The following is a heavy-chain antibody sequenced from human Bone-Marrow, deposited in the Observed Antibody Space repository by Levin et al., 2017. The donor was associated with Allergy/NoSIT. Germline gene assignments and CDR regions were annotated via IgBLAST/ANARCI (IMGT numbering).Heavy chain of an antibody. CDR2: TYSGGTT. Sequence: GGSLRLSCAASGFSVSSTYMTWVRQAPGKGLEWVSVTYSGGTTYYAQSSKGRFTVSRDTSKNTPHLQLNSLRDDATALYYCAKGESGGWLSALGFELWSLGTLVTVS. V-gene: IGHV3-53*01. CDR3: AKGESGGWLSALGFEL. J-gene: IGHJ4*02. CDR1: GFSVSSTY. D-gene: IGHD6-19*01.